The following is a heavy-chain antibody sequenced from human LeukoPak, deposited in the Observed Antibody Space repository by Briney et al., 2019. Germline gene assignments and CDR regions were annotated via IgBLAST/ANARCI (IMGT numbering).Heavy chain of an antibody. Sequence: GGSLRLSCAASGFTFSSYGMHWVRQAPGKGLEWVAVTSYDGSNKYYADSVKGRFTISRDNSKNTLYLQMNSLRAEDTAVYYCAKVGEGANDAWGQGTLVTVSS. CDR2: TSYDGSNK. CDR1: GFTFSSYG. CDR3: AKVGEGANDA. J-gene: IGHJ5*02. V-gene: IGHV3-30*18. D-gene: IGHD1-26*01.